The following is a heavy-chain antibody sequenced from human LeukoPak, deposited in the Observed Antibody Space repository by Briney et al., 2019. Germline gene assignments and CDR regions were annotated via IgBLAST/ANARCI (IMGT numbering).Heavy chain of an antibody. CDR2: INHSGST. D-gene: IGHD3-3*01. J-gene: IGHJ4*02. V-gene: IGHV4-34*01. Sequence: SETLSLTCAVYGGSFSGYYWSWIRQPPGKGLEWIGEINHSGSTNYNPSLKSRVTISVDTSKNQFSLKLSSVTAADTAVYYCARERDFWSGSYFDYWGQGTLVTVSS. CDR3: ARERDFWSGSYFDY. CDR1: GGSFSGYY.